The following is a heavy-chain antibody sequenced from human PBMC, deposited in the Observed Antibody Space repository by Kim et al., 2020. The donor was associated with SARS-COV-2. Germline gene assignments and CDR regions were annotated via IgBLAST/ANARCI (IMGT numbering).Heavy chain of an antibody. J-gene: IGHJ3*02. CDR3: ARVALRYFDWDHDAFDI. Sequence: SETLSLTCTVSGGSISSYYWSWIRQPPGKGLEWIGYIYYSGSTNYNPSLKSRVTISVDTSKNQFSLKLSSVTAADTAVYYCARVALRYFDWDHDAFDIWGQGTMVTVSS. V-gene: IGHV4-59*13. CDR2: IYYSGST. D-gene: IGHD3-9*01. CDR1: GGSISSYY.